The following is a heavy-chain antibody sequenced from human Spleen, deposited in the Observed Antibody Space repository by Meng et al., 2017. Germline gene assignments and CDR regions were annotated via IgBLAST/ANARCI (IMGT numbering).Heavy chain of an antibody. CDR1: GFTFSSYA. D-gene: IGHD5-12*01. Sequence: GGSLRLSCAASGFTFSSYAMHWVRQAPGKGLEGVAVISYDGSNKYYADSVKGRFTISKDNSKNTLYLQMNSLRAEDTTVNYCERDGYGPTEINAFDIWGQGTMVTVSS. V-gene: IGHV3-30*01. CDR2: ISYDGSNK. J-gene: IGHJ3*02. CDR3: ERDGYGPTEINAFDI.